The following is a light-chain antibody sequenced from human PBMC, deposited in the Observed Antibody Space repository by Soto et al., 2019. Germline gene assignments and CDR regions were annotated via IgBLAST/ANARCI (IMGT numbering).Light chain of an antibody. Sequence: EKVMTQSPAALSVSPGERATLSCRASQSVKSNLAWYQQKPGQAPRLLLYGASTRATGIPAKLSGSASGTEFTLTVTLLQSDDSPVYYCQQYNDWPLTFGGGTKVVIK. J-gene: IGKJ4*01. CDR1: QSVKSN. CDR2: GAS. V-gene: IGKV3-15*01. CDR3: QQYNDWPLT.